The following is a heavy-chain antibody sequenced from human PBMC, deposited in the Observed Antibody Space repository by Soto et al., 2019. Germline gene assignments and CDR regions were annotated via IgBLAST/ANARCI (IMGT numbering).Heavy chain of an antibody. CDR3: ARTAGSTGTTANWFDP. J-gene: IGHJ5*02. Sequence: QVQLQESGPGLVKPSQTLSLTCTVSGGSISSGGYYWSWIRQHPGKGLEWIGYIYYSGSTYYNPSLKRRVTISVDTSKNQFSLKLSSVTAADTAVYYCARTAGSTGTTANWFDPWGQGTLVTVSS. D-gene: IGHD1-7*01. CDR2: IYYSGST. V-gene: IGHV4-31*03. CDR1: GGSISSGGYY.